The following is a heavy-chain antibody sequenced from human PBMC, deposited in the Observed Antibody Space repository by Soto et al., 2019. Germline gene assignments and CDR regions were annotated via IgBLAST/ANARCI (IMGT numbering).Heavy chain of an antibody. J-gene: IGHJ6*02. CDR3: IQSRCGGDCLQSYASHYYYGMDV. D-gene: IGHD2-21*02. CDR1: GFSLSTSGVG. V-gene: IGHV2-5*02. Sequence: ITLKESGPTLVKPTQTLTLTCTFSGFSLSTSGVGVGWIRQPPGKALEWLALIYWDDDKRYSPSLRSRLTITTDTSKNPVVLTMTNMDPVDTATYYCIQSRCGGDCLQSYASHYYYGMDVWGQGTTVTVSS. CDR2: IYWDDDK.